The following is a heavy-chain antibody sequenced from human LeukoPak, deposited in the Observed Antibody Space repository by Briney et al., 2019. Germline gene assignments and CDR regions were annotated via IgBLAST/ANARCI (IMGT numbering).Heavy chain of an antibody. V-gene: IGHV1-69*05. Sequence: ASVKVSCKASGGTFSSYAISWVRQAPGQGLEWMGGIIPIFGTANYAQKFQGRVTITTDESTSTAYMELRSLRSDDTAVYYCARGDGVGATAFDYWGQGTLVTVSS. CDR3: ARGDGVGATAFDY. CDR1: GGTFSSYA. J-gene: IGHJ4*02. CDR2: IIPIFGTA. D-gene: IGHD1-26*01.